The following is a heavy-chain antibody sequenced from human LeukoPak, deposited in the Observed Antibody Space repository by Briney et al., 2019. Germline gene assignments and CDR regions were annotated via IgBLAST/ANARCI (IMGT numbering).Heavy chain of an antibody. V-gene: IGHV4-59*01. CDR1: GGSISSYY. CDR2: IYYSGST. D-gene: IGHD3-22*01. J-gene: IGHJ3*02. Sequence: SETLSLTCTVSGGSISSYYWSWIRQPTGKGLEWIGYIYYSGSTNYNPSLKSRVTISVDTSKNQFSLKLSSVTAADTAVYYCAREGSYDSSGYYRDDAFDIWGQGTMVTVSS. CDR3: AREGSYDSSGYYRDDAFDI.